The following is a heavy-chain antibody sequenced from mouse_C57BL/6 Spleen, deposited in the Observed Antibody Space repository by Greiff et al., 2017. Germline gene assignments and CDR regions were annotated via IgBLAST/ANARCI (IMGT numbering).Heavy chain of an antibody. V-gene: IGHV5-4*01. Sequence: EVKLVESGGGLVKPGGSLKLSCAASGFTFSSYAMSWVRQTPEKRLEWVATISDGGSYTYYPDNVKGRFTISRDNAKNNLYLQMSHLKSEDTAMYYCARELTYYFDYWGLGTTLTVSS. J-gene: IGHJ2*01. CDR3: ARELTYYFDY. CDR2: ISDGGSYT. D-gene: IGHD2-12*01. CDR1: GFTFSSYA.